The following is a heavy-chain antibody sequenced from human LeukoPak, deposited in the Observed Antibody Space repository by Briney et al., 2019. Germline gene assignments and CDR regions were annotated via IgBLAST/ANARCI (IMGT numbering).Heavy chain of an antibody. J-gene: IGHJ4*02. CDR3: AGPYSSSWYNPGAFFDY. D-gene: IGHD6-13*01. CDR1: GGSISSSSYY. V-gene: IGHV4-39*07. Sequence: SETLSLTCTVSGGSISSSSYYWGWIRQPPGKGLEWIGSIYYSGSTYYNPSLKSRVTISVDTSKNQFSLKLSSVTAADTAVYYCAGPYSSSWYNPGAFFDYWGQGTLVTVSS. CDR2: IYYSGST.